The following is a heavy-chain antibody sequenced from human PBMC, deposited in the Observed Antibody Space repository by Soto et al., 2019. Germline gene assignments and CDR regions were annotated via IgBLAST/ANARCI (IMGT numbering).Heavy chain of an antibody. J-gene: IGHJ4*02. Sequence: PSETLSLTCSVSGDSINGDKYYWGWIRQPPGKGLEWIGSIYFRGNTYYNPSLQTRVTISLDKSKSQFSLKLNSATAADSAVYFCARLEGLATISYYFDLWGQGALVTVSS. CDR3: ARLEGLATISYYFDL. CDR1: GDSINGDKYY. CDR2: IYFRGNT. V-gene: IGHV4-39*01. D-gene: IGHD3-9*01.